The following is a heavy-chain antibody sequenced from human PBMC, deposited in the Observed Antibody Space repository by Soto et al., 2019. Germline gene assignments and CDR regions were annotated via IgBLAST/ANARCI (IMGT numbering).Heavy chain of an antibody. CDR1: GFTFDDYA. CDR3: AKDSVFDPPLGDYYYYMDV. V-gene: IGHV3-9*01. J-gene: IGHJ6*03. D-gene: IGHD3-3*01. Sequence: GGSLRLSCAASGFTFDDYAMHWVRQAPGKSLEWVSGISWNSGSIGYADSVKGRFTISRDNAKNSLYLQMNSLRAEDTALYYCAKDSVFDPPLGDYYYYMDVWGKGTTVTVSS. CDR2: ISWNSGSI.